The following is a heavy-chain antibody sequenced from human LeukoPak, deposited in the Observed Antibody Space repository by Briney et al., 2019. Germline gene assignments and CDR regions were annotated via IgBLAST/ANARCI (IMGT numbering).Heavy chain of an antibody. V-gene: IGHV4-31*03. J-gene: IGHJ4*02. CDR2: IYYSGST. CDR1: GGSISSGGYY. D-gene: IGHD6-13*01. Sequence: SETLSLTCTVSGGSISSGGYYWSWIRQHPGKGLEWIGYIYYSGSTYYNPSLKSRVTISVDTSKNQFPLKLSSVTAAGTAVYYCARGRIAAAGTVDYWGQGTLVTVSS. CDR3: ARGRIAAAGTVDY.